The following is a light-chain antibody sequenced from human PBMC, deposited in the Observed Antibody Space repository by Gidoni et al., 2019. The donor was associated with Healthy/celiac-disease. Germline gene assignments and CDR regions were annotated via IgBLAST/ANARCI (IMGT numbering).Light chain of an antibody. CDR3: MKGTHWARYT. J-gene: IGKJ2*01. CDR2: KVS. V-gene: IGKV2-30*01. CDR1: QSLVYSDGNTY. Sequence: VVMTQSPLSLPVTLGQPASISCRSRQSLVYSDGNTYLNWFQQRPGQSPRRLIYKVSNRDSGVPDRFSGSGSGTDFTLKISRVEAEDVGVYYCMKGTHWARYTFGQGTKLEIK.